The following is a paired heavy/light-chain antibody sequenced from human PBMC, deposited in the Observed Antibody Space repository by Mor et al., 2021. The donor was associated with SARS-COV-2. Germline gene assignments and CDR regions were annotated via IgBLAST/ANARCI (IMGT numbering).Light chain of an antibody. CDR3: SSYTSSSTHYV. CDR2: DVS. Sequence: QSALTQPASVSGSPGQSITISCTGTSSDVGGYNYVSWYQQHPGKAPKLMIYDVSNRPSGVSNRFSGSKSGNTASLTISGLQAEDEADYYCSSYTSSSTHYVFGTGTKVTVL. J-gene: IGLJ1*01. CDR1: SSDVGGYNY. V-gene: IGLV2-14*01.
Heavy chain of an antibody. J-gene: IGHJ4*02. CDR1: GFSLSTSGVG. V-gene: IGHV2-5*02. Sequence: QITLKESGPTLVKPTQTLTLTCTFSGFSLSTSGVGVGWIRQPPGKALEWLALIYWDDDKRYSPSLKSRLTITKDTSKNQVVLTMTNMDPVDTATYYCAHTINGYYYDSSGYYRTPGFDYWGQGTLVTVSS. D-gene: IGHD3-22*01. CDR3: AHTINGYYYDSSGYYRTPGFDY. CDR2: IYWDDDK.